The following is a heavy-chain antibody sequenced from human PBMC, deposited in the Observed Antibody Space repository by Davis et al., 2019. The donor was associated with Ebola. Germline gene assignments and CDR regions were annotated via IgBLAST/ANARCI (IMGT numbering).Heavy chain of an antibody. V-gene: IGHV1-69*13. D-gene: IGHD2-2*02. CDR3: ARVGVVVPAAIQDYYGMDV. CDR1: GGTFSSYA. CDR2: IIPIFGTA. Sequence: SVKVSCKASGGTFSSYAISWVRQAPGQGLEWMGGIIPIFGTANYAQKFQGRVTITADESTSTAYMELSSLRSEDTAVYYCARVGVVVPAAIQDYYGMDVWGQGTTVTVSS. J-gene: IGHJ6*02.